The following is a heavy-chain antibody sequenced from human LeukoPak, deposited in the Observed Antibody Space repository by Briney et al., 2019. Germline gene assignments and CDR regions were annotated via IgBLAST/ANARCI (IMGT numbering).Heavy chain of an antibody. Sequence: GGSLRVSCAAPGLTFSSFGMHWVRQAPGKGLEWVAFIRYDASTEYYADSAKGRFTISRDNSKNTLYLQMNSLRPEDTAVYYCAKGGYYFGYWSQGTPVTVSS. D-gene: IGHD3-16*01. V-gene: IGHV3-30*02. CDR3: AKGGYYFGY. J-gene: IGHJ4*02. CDR1: GLTFSSFG. CDR2: IRYDASTE.